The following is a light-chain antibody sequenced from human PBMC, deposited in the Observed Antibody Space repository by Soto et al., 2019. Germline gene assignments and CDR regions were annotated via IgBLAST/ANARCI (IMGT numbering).Light chain of an antibody. CDR1: QSIRDF. V-gene: IGKV1-39*01. Sequence: DIQMTQSPSSLSASVGDRVTITCRASQSIRDFLNWYQQKPGKAPKLLISSASSLQSGVPARFSGSGSGADFTLIITSLQPEDFATYYCQQSYGAPITFVQGTRLEIK. J-gene: IGKJ5*01. CDR3: QQSYGAPIT. CDR2: SAS.